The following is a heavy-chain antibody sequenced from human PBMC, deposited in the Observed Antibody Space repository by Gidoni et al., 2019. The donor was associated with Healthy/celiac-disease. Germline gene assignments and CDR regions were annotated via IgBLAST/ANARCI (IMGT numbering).Heavy chain of an antibody. CDR1: GFTFSSYA. V-gene: IGHV3-64*01. Sequence: EVQLVESGGGLVQPGGSLRLSCAASGFTFSSYAMHWVRQAPGTGLEYVSAISSNGGSTYYANSVKGRFTISRDNSKNTLYLQMGSLRAEDMAVYYCARGRGITGTTVDYWGQGTLVTVSS. D-gene: IGHD1-7*01. CDR2: ISSNGGST. J-gene: IGHJ4*02. CDR3: ARGRGITGTTVDY.